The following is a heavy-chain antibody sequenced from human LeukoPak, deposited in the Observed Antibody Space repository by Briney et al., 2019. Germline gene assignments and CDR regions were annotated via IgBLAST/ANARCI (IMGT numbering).Heavy chain of an antibody. CDR3: ASRVGYKGEYYFDY. D-gene: IGHD5-24*01. CDR1: GGTFSSYA. J-gene: IGHJ4*02. Sequence: SVKVSCKASGGTFSSYAISWVRQAPGQGLEWMGGIIPIFGIANYAQKFQGRVTITTDESTSTAYMELSSLRSEDTAVYYCASRVGYKGEYYFDYWGQGTLVTVSS. V-gene: IGHV1-69*05. CDR2: IIPIFGIA.